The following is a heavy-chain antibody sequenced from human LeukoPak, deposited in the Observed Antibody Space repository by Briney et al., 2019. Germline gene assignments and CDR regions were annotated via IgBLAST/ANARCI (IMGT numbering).Heavy chain of an antibody. CDR1: GFTFSDYY. J-gene: IGHJ4*02. CDR3: AREAFCTNGVCHIDY. V-gene: IGHV3-11*01. D-gene: IGHD2-8*01. CDR2: ISTSSYTI. Sequence: TGGSLRLSCVVSGFTFSDYYMSWIRQAPGKGLEWVSYISTSSYTIYYADSMKGRFTISRDNAKNSVYLQMNSLRAEDTAVYYCAREAFCTNGVCHIDYWGQGTLVTVSS.